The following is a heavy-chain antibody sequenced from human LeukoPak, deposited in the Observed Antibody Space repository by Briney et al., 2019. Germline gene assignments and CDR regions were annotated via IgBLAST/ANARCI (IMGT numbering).Heavy chain of an antibody. CDR2: INHSGYT. V-gene: IGHV4-34*01. Sequence: PSETLSLTCAVSGVSFNDYYWSWVCQTPGKGLEWIGEINHSGYTNDSPSLNSRVTLSIDTSRQQFSLNLRSVTVADTGIYYCTRMTTGHDYWGQGTLVTVSS. D-gene: IGHD4-17*01. CDR3: TRMTTGHDY. CDR1: GVSFNDYY. J-gene: IGHJ4*02.